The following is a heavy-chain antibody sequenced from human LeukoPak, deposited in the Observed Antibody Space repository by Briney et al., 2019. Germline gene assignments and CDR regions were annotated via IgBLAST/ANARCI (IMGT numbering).Heavy chain of an antibody. J-gene: IGHJ4*02. Sequence: GGSLRLSCAASGFIFSNYWMSWVRQAPGKGLEWVASIKRDGSEKKYVDSVKGRFTISRDNSKNTLYLQMNSLRAEDTAVYYCAREEQGYFDYWGQGTLVTVSS. D-gene: IGHD1/OR15-1a*01. V-gene: IGHV3-7*01. CDR2: IKRDGSEK. CDR1: GFIFSNYW. CDR3: AREEQGYFDY.